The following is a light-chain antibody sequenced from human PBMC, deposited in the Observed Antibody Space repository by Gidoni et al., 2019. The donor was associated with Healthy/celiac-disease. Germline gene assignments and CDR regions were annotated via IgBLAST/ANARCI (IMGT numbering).Light chain of an antibody. V-gene: IGLV2-14*03. CDR3: SSYISSSTLVV. CDR2: DVS. Sequence: QSALTQPASVSGSPGQSITISCTGTSSDVGGYNYVSWYQQHPGKAPKLMIYDVSNRPSGVSNRFSCSKSGNTASLTISGLQAEDEADYYCSSYISSSTLVVFGGGTKLIVL. J-gene: IGLJ2*01. CDR1: SSDVGGYNY.